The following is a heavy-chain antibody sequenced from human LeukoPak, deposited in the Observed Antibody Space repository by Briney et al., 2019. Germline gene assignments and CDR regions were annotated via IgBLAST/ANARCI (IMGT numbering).Heavy chain of an antibody. V-gene: IGHV3-23*01. CDR1: GFTLSSYA. D-gene: IGHD3-10*02. J-gene: IGHJ6*04. CDR2: ISDTGNT. Sequence: GGSLRLSCAASGFTLSSYAMSWVRQAPGKGLEWVSAISDTGNTYHADSVKGRFTISRDNAKNSLYLQMNSLRAEDTAVYYCAELGITMIGGVWGKGTTVTISS. CDR3: AELGITMIGGV.